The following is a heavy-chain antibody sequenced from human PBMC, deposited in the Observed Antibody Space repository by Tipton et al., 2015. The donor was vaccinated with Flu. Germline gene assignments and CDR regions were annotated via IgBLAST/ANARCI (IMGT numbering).Heavy chain of an antibody. Sequence: GLVKPSETLSLTCSVSGASISTGDFYWSWIRQPAGKGLEWIGRIYTSGSTNYNPSLKSRVTMSVDTSKNQFYLKLTSVTAADTAFYYCAAVGDTGASPGDFWGRGTLVTVSS. D-gene: IGHD5-18*01. CDR1: GASISTGDFY. V-gene: IGHV4-61*02. CDR2: IYTSGST. CDR3: AAVGDTGASPGDF. J-gene: IGHJ4*02.